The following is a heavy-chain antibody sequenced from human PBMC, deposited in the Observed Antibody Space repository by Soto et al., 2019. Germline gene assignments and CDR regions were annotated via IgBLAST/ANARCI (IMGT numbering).Heavy chain of an antibody. Sequence: QVQLVESGGGVVQPGRSLRLSCAASGFTFSSYAMHWVRQAPGRGLEWVAFISHDESNRLYADSVKGRFSISRDNSKNILYLQMSSLRLEDTAVYYCPRVGLSNRWTEALDVWGHGTTVTVFS. CDR1: GFTFSSYA. CDR2: ISHDESNR. V-gene: IGHV3-30-3*01. CDR3: PRVGLSNRWTEALDV. J-gene: IGHJ6*02. D-gene: IGHD2-15*01.